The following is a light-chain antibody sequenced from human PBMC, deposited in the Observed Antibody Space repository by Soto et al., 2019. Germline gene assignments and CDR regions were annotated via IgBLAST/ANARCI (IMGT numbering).Light chain of an antibody. V-gene: IGKV3-15*01. Sequence: EIALTHTPTNLSSTPLKRATLSFRASQSVSTNLTWYQQKPGQAPRLLMYGASSRATGVPARFSGSGSGTEFTLTISSLQSEDSAVYYCQQYDKWTIRFGEGSRLEIK. CDR3: QQYDKWTIR. CDR1: QSVSTN. J-gene: IGKJ5*01. CDR2: GAS.